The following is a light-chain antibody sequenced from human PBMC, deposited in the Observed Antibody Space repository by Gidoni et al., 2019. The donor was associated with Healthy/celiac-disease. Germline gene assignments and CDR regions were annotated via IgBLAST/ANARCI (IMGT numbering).Light chain of an antibody. V-gene: IGKV1-39*01. CDR2: AAS. CDR1: QSISSY. Sequence: DIQITQSTSSLSASVRDRVTITCRASQSISSYLNWYQQKPGKAPKLLIYAASSLQSGVPSRFSGSGSGTDFTLTISSLQPEDCATYYCQQSYSTLRTFGGGTKVEIK. J-gene: IGKJ4*01. CDR3: QQSYSTLRT.